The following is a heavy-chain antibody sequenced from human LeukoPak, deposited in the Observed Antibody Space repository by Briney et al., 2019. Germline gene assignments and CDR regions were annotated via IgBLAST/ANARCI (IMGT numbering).Heavy chain of an antibody. J-gene: IGHJ3*02. CDR2: IYYSGST. Sequence: SETLSLTCTVSGGSISSYYWSWIRQPPGKGLEWIGYIYYSGSTNYNPSLKSRVTISVDTSKNQFSLKLSSVTAADTAVYYCASDTRDILTGPPDAFDIWGQGTMVTVSS. V-gene: IGHV4-59*12. CDR3: ASDTRDILTGPPDAFDI. CDR1: GGSISSYY. D-gene: IGHD3-9*01.